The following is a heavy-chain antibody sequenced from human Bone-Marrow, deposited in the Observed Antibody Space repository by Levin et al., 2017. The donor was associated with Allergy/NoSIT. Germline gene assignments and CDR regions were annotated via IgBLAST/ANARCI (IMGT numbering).Heavy chain of an antibody. V-gene: IGHV1-69*13. CDR2: IIPIFGTA. CDR1: GGTFSSYA. D-gene: IGHD6-13*01. Sequence: SVKVSCKASGGTFSSYAISWVRQAPGQGLEWMGGIIPIFGTANYAQKFQGRVTITADESTSTAYMELSSLRSEDTAVYYCARRCGSWNAFDIWGQGTMVTVSS. J-gene: IGHJ3*02. CDR3: ARRCGSWNAFDI.